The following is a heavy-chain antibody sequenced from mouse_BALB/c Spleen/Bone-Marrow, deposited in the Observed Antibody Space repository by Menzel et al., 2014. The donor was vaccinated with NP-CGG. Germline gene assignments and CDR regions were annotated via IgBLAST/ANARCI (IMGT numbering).Heavy chain of an antibody. D-gene: IGHD3-1*01. Sequence: EVMLVESGGGLVQPGGSLKLSCVASGFTFSSYGMSWVRQTPDKRLELVATINNNGGSTYYPDSVKGQFTISRDNAKNTLYLQMSSLKSEDTAMYYCARVCGRYFDVWGAGTTVTVSS. J-gene: IGHJ1*01. V-gene: IGHV5-6-3*01. CDR1: GFTFSSYG. CDR2: INNNGGST. CDR3: ARVCGRYFDV.